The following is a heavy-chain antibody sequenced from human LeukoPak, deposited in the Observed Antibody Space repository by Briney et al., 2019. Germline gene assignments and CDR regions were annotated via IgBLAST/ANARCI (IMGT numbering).Heavy chain of an antibody. J-gene: IGHJ4*02. CDR1: GGSFSGYY. Sequence: SETLSLTCAVYGGSFSGYYWSWIRQPPGEGLEWIGETNHSGSTNYNPSLKSRVTISVDTSKNQFSLKLSSVTAADTAVYYCARSREQWSPFDYWGQGTLVTVSS. D-gene: IGHD6-19*01. V-gene: IGHV4-34*01. CDR2: TNHSGST. CDR3: ARSREQWSPFDY.